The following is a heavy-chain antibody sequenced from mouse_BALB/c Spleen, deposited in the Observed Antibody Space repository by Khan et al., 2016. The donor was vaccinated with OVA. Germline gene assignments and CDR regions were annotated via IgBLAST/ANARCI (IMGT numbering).Heavy chain of an antibody. D-gene: IGHD1-2*01. Sequence: EVELVESGGGLVKPGGSLKLSCAASGFTFSIYAMSWVRQTPEKRLEWVASISSGGSTYYPDSVKGRFTISRDNARNILYLQRSSLRSEDTAMYYCSRGDYHGRGYFDVWGAGTTVTVSS. V-gene: IGHV5-6-5*01. CDR2: ISSGGST. CDR1: GFTFSIYA. J-gene: IGHJ1*01. CDR3: SRGDYHGRGYFDV.